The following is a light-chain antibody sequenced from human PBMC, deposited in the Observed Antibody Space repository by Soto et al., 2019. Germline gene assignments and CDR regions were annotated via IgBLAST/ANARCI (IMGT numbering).Light chain of an antibody. Sequence: EIVLTQSPGTLSLSPGERATLSCRASQSVSGSYLAWYQQKPGQSPRLLIYGSSDRATGIPDRFSGSGSGTDFTLTIRRVEPEDFAVYYWQQYGSSPPYTFGQGTKLEIK. CDR2: GSS. CDR3: QQYGSSPPYT. CDR1: QSVSGSY. V-gene: IGKV3-20*01. J-gene: IGKJ2*01.